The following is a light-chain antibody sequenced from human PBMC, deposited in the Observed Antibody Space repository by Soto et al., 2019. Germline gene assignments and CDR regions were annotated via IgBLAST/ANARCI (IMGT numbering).Light chain of an antibody. CDR1: QGISSA. CDR3: QQFKTYPIT. V-gene: IGKV1-13*02. CDR2: DAS. Sequence: AIQLAQSPSSLSTSIGDRVIITCRASQGISSALAWYQQKPGKAPKLVIYDASTLESGVPSRFSGSGSGTDFTLTISNLQPEDFATYYCQQFKTYPITFGQGTRLE. J-gene: IGKJ5*01.